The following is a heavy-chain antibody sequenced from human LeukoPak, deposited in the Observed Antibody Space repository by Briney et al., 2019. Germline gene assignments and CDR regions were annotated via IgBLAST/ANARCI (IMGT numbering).Heavy chain of an antibody. V-gene: IGHV4-4*07. Sequence: SETLFLTCTVSSGSISSYYWSWIRQPAGKGLEWIGRIYTSGSTNYNPPLKSRITMSIDTSKNQLPLKLSSVTAPGTAVYYCARGSPGSSGYFDYWGQGTLVTVSS. D-gene: IGHD5-12*01. CDR3: ARGSPGSSGYFDY. CDR2: IYTSGST. J-gene: IGHJ4*02. CDR1: SGSISSYY.